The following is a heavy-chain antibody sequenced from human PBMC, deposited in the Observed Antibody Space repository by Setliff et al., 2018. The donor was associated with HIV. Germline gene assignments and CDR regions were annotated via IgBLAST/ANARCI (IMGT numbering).Heavy chain of an antibody. V-gene: IGHV3-23*01. CDR1: GFTFTNHA. Sequence: PGGSLRLSCAASGFTFTNHAMTWVRQAPGKGLEWVSAISASGDDTFYADSVKGRFTISRDKSKNTLYLRMNSLRAEDTAVYYCAREGYNILRYFDWLSAEWLDYWGQGTLVTVSS. J-gene: IGHJ4*02. D-gene: IGHD3-9*01. CDR3: AREGYNILRYFDWLSAEWLDY. CDR2: ISASGDDT.